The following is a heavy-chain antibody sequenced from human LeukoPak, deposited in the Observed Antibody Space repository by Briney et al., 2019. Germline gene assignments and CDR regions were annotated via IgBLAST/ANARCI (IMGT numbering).Heavy chain of an antibody. D-gene: IGHD5-18*01. CDR3: ARGGIQLWLPLDY. CDR1: RCTLSRHE. Sequence: GGSLRLSCAASRCTLSRHEMNWVRQAPGKGLEWVSNISSSGSTIYYADSVKGRFTISRDNAKNSLYLQMNSLRAEDTAVYYCARGGIQLWLPLDYWGQGTLVTVSS. V-gene: IGHV3-48*03. CDR2: ISSSGSTI. J-gene: IGHJ4*02.